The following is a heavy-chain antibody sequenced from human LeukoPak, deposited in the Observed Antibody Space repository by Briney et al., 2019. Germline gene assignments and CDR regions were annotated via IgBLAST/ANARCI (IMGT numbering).Heavy chain of an antibody. CDR1: GGSFSGYY. CDR3: ARLSGPDY. Sequence: SEILSLTCAVYGGSFSGYYWSWIRQPPGKGLEWIGEINHSGSTNYNPSLKSRVTISVDTSKNRFSLKLSSVTAADTAVYYCARLSGPDYWGQGTLVTVSS. V-gene: IGHV4-34*01. J-gene: IGHJ4*02. CDR2: INHSGST. D-gene: IGHD3-10*01.